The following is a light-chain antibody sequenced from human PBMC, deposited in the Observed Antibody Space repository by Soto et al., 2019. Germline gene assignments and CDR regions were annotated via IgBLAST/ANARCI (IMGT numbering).Light chain of an antibody. CDR3: QQYLNSPRT. CDR1: QTLLDSSNNKAS. V-gene: IGKV4-1*01. Sequence: DIVMTQSPDSLAVSLGERATINCKSSQTLLDSSNNKASLSWYQQKPGQPPKLLIYWTSTREFGVPDRFSGSGSGTDFNLTISSLQAEDVAAYYCQQYLNSPRTFGHGTKVEIK. CDR2: WTS. J-gene: IGKJ1*01.